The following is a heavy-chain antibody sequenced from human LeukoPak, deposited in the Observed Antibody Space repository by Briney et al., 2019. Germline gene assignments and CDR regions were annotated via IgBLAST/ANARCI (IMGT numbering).Heavy chain of an antibody. CDR2: ISPTGGAV. J-gene: IGHJ4*02. D-gene: IGHD6-13*01. V-gene: IGHV3-11*01. CDR3: AKDILAAGLFFDY. CDR1: GFTFRDYY. Sequence: PGGSLRLSCAASGFTFRDYYMGWIRQAPGKGLEWVSYISPTGGAVYYADSVKGRFTISRDNGQNSLYLQMNGLRAEATDLYYCAKDILAAGLFFDYWGQGTLVTVSS.